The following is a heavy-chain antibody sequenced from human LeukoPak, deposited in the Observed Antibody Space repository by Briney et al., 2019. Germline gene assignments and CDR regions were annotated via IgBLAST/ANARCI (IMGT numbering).Heavy chain of an antibody. CDR3: ARDMGDGYNPPFDY. Sequence: GASAKVSCKASGYTFTGYYMHWVRQAPGQGLEWMGWINPNSGGTNYAQKFQGRVTMTRDTSISTAYMELSRLRSDDTAVYYCARDMGDGYNPPFDYWGQGTLVTVSS. V-gene: IGHV1-2*02. CDR2: INPNSGGT. D-gene: IGHD5-24*01. J-gene: IGHJ4*02. CDR1: GYTFTGYY.